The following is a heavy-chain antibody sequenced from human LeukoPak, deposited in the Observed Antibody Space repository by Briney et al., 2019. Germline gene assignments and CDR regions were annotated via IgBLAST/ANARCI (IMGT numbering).Heavy chain of an antibody. CDR1: GFTFSSYA. Sequence: GGSLRLSCAASGFTFSSYAMSWVRQAPGEGLQWVSGISGSGSSTYYADSVRGRFTISRDNSKNTLYLQMNSLRAGDTAVYYCAKEGGYGDYLFDYWGQGTLVTVSS. CDR2: ISGSGSST. J-gene: IGHJ4*02. V-gene: IGHV3-23*01. D-gene: IGHD4-17*01. CDR3: AKEGGYGDYLFDY.